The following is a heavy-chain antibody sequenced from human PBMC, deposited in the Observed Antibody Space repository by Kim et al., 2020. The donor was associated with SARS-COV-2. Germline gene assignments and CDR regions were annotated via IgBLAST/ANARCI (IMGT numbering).Heavy chain of an antibody. J-gene: IGHJ4*02. Sequence: AQKFQGRVTMTRDTSISTAYMELSRLRSDDTAVYYCARSGYSSSWYDLGYWGQGTLVTVSS. CDR3: ARSGYSSSWYDLGY. V-gene: IGHV1-2*02. D-gene: IGHD6-13*01.